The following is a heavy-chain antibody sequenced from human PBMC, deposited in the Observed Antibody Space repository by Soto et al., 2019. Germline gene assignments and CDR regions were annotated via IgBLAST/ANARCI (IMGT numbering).Heavy chain of an antibody. D-gene: IGHD2-15*01. CDR3: ARPSPRYCSGGSCLEFPDAFDI. CDR1: GGSIIRSSYY. J-gene: IGHJ3*02. V-gene: IGHV4-39*01. Sequence: SDTRCLTCTVSGGSIIRSSYYGGWIRQPPGKGLEWIGSIYYSGSTYYNPSLKSRVTISVDTSKNQFSLKLSSVTAADTAVYYCARPSPRYCSGGSCLEFPDAFDIWGQGTMVT. CDR2: IYYSGST.